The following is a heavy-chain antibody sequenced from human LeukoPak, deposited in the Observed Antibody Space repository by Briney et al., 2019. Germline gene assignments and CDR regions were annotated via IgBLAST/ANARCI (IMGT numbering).Heavy chain of an antibody. CDR3: ARHVDSSGWYRGLNWFDP. CDR1: GGSISSYY. Sequence: SETLSLTCTVSGGSISSYYWSWIRQPPGKGLEWIGYIYYSGSTNYNPSLKSRVTISVDTSKNQFSLKLSSVTAADTAVYYCARHVDSSGWYRGLNWFDPWGQGTLVTVSS. V-gene: IGHV4-59*08. J-gene: IGHJ5*02. D-gene: IGHD6-19*01. CDR2: IYYSGST.